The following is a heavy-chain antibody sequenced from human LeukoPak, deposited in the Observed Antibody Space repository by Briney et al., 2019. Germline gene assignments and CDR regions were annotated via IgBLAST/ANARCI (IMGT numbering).Heavy chain of an antibody. J-gene: IGHJ4*02. D-gene: IGHD3-9*01. CDR3: ASLNYDILTGSYYFDY. CDR2: IKQDGSER. Sequence: GGSLRLSCAASGFTFSRYWMSWVRQAPGKGLEWVASIKQDGSERYYVDSVKGRFTISSDNAKNSVYVQMNSLRAEDTAVYYCASLNYDILTGSYYFDYWGQGTLVTISS. CDR1: GFTFSRYW. V-gene: IGHV3-7*05.